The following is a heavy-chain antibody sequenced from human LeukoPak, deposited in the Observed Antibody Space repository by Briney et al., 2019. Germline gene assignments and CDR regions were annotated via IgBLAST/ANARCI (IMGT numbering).Heavy chain of an antibody. V-gene: IGHV3-53*01. D-gene: IGHD3-22*01. J-gene: IGHJ4*02. CDR1: GFSVSSNY. CDR3: AKDMIVATL. CDR2: IYSGDRT. Sequence: GGSLRLSCAASGFSVSSNYMSWVRQAPGKGLEWVSVIYSGDRTYYADSVKGRFTISRDSSKNTLYLQMNSLRAEDTAVYYCAKDMIVATLWGQGTLVTVSS.